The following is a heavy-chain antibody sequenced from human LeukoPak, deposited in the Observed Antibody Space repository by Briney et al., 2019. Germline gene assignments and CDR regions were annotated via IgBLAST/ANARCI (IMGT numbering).Heavy chain of an antibody. J-gene: IGHJ5*02. D-gene: IGHD3-16*02. V-gene: IGHV1-69*06. CDR2: IIPIFGTA. CDR1: GGTFSSYA. CDR3: ARDNSVGDIAWWFDP. Sequence: SVTVSFTASGGTFSSYAISWVRQAPGQGLEWMGGIIPIFGTANYAQKFQGRVTITADKSTSTAYMELSSLRSEDTAVYYCARDNSVGDIAWWFDPWGQGALVTVSS.